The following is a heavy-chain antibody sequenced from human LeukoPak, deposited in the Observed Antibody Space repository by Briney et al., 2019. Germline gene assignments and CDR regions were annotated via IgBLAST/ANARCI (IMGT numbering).Heavy chain of an antibody. V-gene: IGHV1-69*13. D-gene: IGHD3-22*01. J-gene: IGHJ5*02. CDR1: GGTFSSYA. Sequence: ASVKLSCKASGGTFSSYAISWVRQAPGQGLEWIGGIIPIVGTANYAQNLQGRVTITADESTSTAYMELCSLRSEDTAVYYCARDSSYDSSGYNPWGQGNLVTVSS. CDR2: IIPIVGTA. CDR3: ARDSSYDSSGYNP.